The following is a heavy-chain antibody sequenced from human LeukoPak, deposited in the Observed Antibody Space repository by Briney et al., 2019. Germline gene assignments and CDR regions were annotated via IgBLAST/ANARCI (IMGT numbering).Heavy chain of an antibody. CDR1: GFTFSNYW. D-gene: IGHD5-12*01. J-gene: IGHJ4*02. V-gene: IGHV3-7*01. CDR2: INQDGSEE. CDR3: VRDGGVSGYDLLDY. Sequence: GGSLRLSCAVSGFTFSNYWMTWVRQAPGKGLEWVAHINQDGSEEHYMDSAKARFTISRDNAKNSPSLQMNSLRAEDTAVYYCVRDGGVSGYDLLDYWGQGTLVTVSS.